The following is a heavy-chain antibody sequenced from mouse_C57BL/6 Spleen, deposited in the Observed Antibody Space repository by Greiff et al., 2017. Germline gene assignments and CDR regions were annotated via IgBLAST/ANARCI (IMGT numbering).Heavy chain of an antibody. CDR2: IHPNSGST. J-gene: IGHJ2*01. D-gene: IGHD1-1*01. V-gene: IGHV1-64*01. CDR3: ARLAFPYYYGSSYVDY. Sequence: QVQLQQPGAELVKPGASVKLSCKASGYTFTSYWMHWVKQRPGQGLEWIGMIHPNSGSTNYNEKFKSKATLTVDKSSSTAYMQLSSLTSEDSAVYYCARLAFPYYYGSSYVDYWGQGTTLTVSS. CDR1: GYTFTSYW.